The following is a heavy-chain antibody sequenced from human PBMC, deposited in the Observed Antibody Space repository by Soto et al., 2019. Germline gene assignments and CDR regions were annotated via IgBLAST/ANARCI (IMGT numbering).Heavy chain of an antibody. CDR1: GGSISSYH. CDR3: ARYNFYYYYMDV. V-gene: IGHV4-59*08. CDR2: IYYSGST. Sequence: SETLSLTCTVSGGSISSYHWSWIRQPPGKGLEWIGYIYYSGSTDYNPSLKSRVTISIDTSENQFSLRLSSVTAADTALYYCARYNFYYYYMDVWGKGTTVTVSS. J-gene: IGHJ6*03.